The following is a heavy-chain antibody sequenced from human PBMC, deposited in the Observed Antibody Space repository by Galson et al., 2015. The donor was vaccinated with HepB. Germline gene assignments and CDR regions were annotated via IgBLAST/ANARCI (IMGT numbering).Heavy chain of an antibody. CDR3: ARQKGTRIPFDY. CDR1: GDSISNYY. J-gene: IGHJ4*02. V-gene: IGHV4-59*08. CDR2: IYNSGTTP. Sequence: QVQLQVSGPGLVKPSETLSLLCTVSGDSISNYYWNWIRQSPGKGLEWIGYIYNSGTTPKYTPSLQGRVSISSDTSKNQFSLDLTSVTAADTAIYCCARQKGTRIPFDYWGQGTLVTVSS. D-gene: IGHD1-1*01.